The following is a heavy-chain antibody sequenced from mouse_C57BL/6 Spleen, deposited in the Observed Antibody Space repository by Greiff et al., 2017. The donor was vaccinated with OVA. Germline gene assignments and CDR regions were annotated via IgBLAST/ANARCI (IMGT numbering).Heavy chain of an antibody. D-gene: IGHD2-3*01. V-gene: IGHV1-15*01. CDR1: GYTFTDYE. CDR3: TRGDYDGYYRYFDV. CDR2: IDPETGGT. Sequence: QVQLQQSGAELVRPGASVTLSCKASGYTFTDYEMHWVKQTPVHGLEWIGAIDPETGGTAYNQKFKGKAILTADKSSSTAYLELRSLTSEDSAVYYCTRGDYDGYYRYFDVWGTGTTVTVSS. J-gene: IGHJ1*03.